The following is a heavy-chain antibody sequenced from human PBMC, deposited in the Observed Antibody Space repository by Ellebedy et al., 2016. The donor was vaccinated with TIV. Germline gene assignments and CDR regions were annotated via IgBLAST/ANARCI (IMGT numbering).Heavy chain of an antibody. CDR3: ARLGVIAAAGASDY. CDR1: GFPFSGYY. J-gene: IGHJ4*02. CDR2: ISYSGDLM. Sequence: PGGSLRLSCAASGFPFSGYYMSWFRQVPGDGPEWVSYISYSGDLMYYADSVKGRFTTSRDNAGNSLYLQMNSLRAEDTAVYYCARLGVIAAAGASDYWGQGTLVIVSS. V-gene: IGHV3-11*01. D-gene: IGHD6-13*01.